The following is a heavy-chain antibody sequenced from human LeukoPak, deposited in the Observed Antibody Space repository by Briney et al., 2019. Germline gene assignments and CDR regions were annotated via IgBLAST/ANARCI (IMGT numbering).Heavy chain of an antibody. Sequence: AGGSLRLSCAASGFTFSSYSMNWVRQSPGKGLEWVSSISSNSSYIYYADSVKGRFTISRDNAKNSLYLQMNSLRAEDTAVYYCARDLGDFWSGYPYGMDVWGQGTTVTVSS. CDR3: ARDLGDFWSGYPYGMDV. CDR2: ISSNSSYI. J-gene: IGHJ6*02. CDR1: GFTFSSYS. V-gene: IGHV3-21*01. D-gene: IGHD3-3*01.